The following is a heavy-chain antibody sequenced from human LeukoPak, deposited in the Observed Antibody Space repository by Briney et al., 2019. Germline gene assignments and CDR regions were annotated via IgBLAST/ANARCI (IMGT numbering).Heavy chain of an antibody. CDR1: GYTFTNYD. V-gene: IGHV1-8*01. J-gene: IGHJ4*02. CDR2: MKPNSGNT. Sequence: ASVKVSCKASGYTFTNYDINWVRQATGQGLEWMGYMKPNSGNTGYAQRFQGRVTMTRDTSISTAYMELSSLTSEDTAVYYCATELRWKDHWGQGTLVTVSS. CDR3: ATELRWKDH. D-gene: IGHD4-23*01.